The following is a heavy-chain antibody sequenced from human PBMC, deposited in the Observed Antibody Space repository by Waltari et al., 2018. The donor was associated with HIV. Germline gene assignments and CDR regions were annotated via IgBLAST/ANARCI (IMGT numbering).Heavy chain of an antibody. J-gene: IGHJ5*02. V-gene: IGHV1-8*01. CDR2: THPNSGGT. D-gene: IGHD6-25*01. CDR3: AKSLAAAGTRGWFDT. Sequence: QVHLVQSATEVKKPGASVKVSCQASGNTFTSSQIHWVRQAAGQGLEWMGWTHPNSGGTGYARKFQSRVKMTSNTATSTVYMELSSLRSEDTAIYYCAKSLAAAGTRGWFDTWGQGTLVTVSS. CDR1: GNTFTSSQ.